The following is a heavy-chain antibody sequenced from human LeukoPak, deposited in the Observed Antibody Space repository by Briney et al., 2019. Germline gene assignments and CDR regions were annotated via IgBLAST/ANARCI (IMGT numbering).Heavy chain of an antibody. CDR1: GFLFSDYY. CDR3: ARHAAATAHGAFDI. J-gene: IGHJ3*02. V-gene: IGHV3-11*06. D-gene: IGHD2-15*01. Sequence: PGGSLRLSCAASGFLFSDYYMSWIRQAPGKGLEWVSYISTSSSYTNYADSLKGRFTISRDNAKNSLYLQMNSLRAEDTAVYYCARHAAATAHGAFDIWGQGTIVTVSS. CDR2: ISTSSSYT.